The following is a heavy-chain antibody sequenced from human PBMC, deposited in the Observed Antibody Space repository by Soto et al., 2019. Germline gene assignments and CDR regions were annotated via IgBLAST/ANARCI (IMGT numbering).Heavy chain of an antibody. CDR3: ARAREVVAARIYYYGMDV. CDR2: INAGNGNT. J-gene: IGHJ6*02. Sequence: ASVKVSCKASGYTFTSYAMRWVRQAPGQRLEWMGWINAGNGNTKYSQKFQGRVTITRDTSASTAYMELSSLRSEDTAVYYCARAREVVAARIYYYGMDVWGQGTTVTVSS. D-gene: IGHD2-15*01. CDR1: GYTFTSYA. V-gene: IGHV1-3*01.